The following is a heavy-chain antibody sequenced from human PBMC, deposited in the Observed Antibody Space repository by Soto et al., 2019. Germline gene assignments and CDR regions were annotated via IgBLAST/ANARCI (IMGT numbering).Heavy chain of an antibody. CDR1: GDSVTRRSSY. CDR2: LYNSGDT. J-gene: IGHJ5*02. Sequence: QVRLQESGPGLVKPSETLSLTCSVSGDSVTRRSSYWIWLRQAPGKGLDWIGYLYNSGDTNYKPSLRGRAAISVDTSKNHFSLNLTSVTTADTAIYYCATLHPPGWVDPWGQGTLVTVSS. V-gene: IGHV4-61*01. CDR3: ATLHPPGWVDP.